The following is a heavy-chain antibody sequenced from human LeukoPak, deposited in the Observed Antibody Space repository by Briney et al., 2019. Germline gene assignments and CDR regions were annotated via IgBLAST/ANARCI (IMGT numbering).Heavy chain of an antibody. D-gene: IGHD3-9*01. Sequence: ASVKVSCKASGYTFTGYYIHWVRQAPGQGLEWVGWLNPNSGGTKYGRNFQGRVTMTGDTSISTAYMELSRLRSDDTAVYYCARSPDILTGENFDYWGQGTLVTVSS. J-gene: IGHJ4*02. CDR2: LNPNSGGT. V-gene: IGHV1-2*02. CDR3: ARSPDILTGENFDY. CDR1: GYTFTGYY.